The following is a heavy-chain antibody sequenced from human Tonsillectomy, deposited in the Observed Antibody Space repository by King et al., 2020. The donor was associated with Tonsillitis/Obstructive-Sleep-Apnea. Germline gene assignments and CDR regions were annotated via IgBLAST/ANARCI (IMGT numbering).Heavy chain of an antibody. Sequence: VQLVESGGGLVQPGGSLRLSCAASGFTFSSYAMSWVRQAPGKGLEWVSAISGSGGSTSYADSVKGRFTISRDNSNNTLYLQMNSLRAEDTAVYYCAKDWGAAAGTYYYYMDVWGKGTTVTVSS. CDR3: AKDWGAAAGTYYYYMDV. V-gene: IGHV3-23*04. CDR2: ISGSGGST. J-gene: IGHJ6*03. CDR1: GFTFSSYA. D-gene: IGHD6-13*01.